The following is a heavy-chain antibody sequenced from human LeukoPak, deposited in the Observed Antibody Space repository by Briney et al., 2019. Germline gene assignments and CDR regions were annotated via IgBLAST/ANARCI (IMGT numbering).Heavy chain of an antibody. D-gene: IGHD3-10*01. J-gene: IGHJ4*02. CDR3: ARAGYYYGSGSYLPPLFDY. Sequence: ASVKVSCKASGYTFTSYGISWVRQAPGQGLEWMGWISAYNGNTSYAQKLQGRVTMTTDTSTSTAYMELRSLRSDDTAVYYCARAGYYYGSGSYLPPLFDYWGQGTLVTVSS. CDR1: GYTFTSYG. CDR2: ISAYNGNT. V-gene: IGHV1-18*01.